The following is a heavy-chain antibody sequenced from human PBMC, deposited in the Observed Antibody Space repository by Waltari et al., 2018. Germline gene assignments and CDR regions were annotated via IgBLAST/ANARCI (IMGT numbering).Heavy chain of an antibody. D-gene: IGHD3-10*01. CDR2: TYYRSKWYF. CDR1: EDSVPNNRVS. J-gene: IGHJ5*02. CDR3: VKTVSGGFDL. V-gene: IGHV6-1*01. Sequence: VQLQESGPGPVKPSQTPPLTCDLSEDSVPNNRVSWNWIRQSPSGGLEWLARTYYRSKWYFEYAPSLRSRITINPDTSKNQYSLQVNSVIPEDTAVYYCVKTVSGGFDLWGQGTPVTVSS.